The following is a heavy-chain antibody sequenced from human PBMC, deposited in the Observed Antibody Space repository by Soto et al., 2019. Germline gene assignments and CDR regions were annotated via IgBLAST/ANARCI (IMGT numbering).Heavy chain of an antibody. J-gene: IGHJ3*02. D-gene: IGHD5-12*01. CDR3: ASGGGYDFGDAFDI. V-gene: IGHV1-18*04. CDR2: INAYNGNT. Sequence: ASVKVSCKASGYTFTSYYMRWVRQATGQGLEWMGRINAYNGNTNYAQKLQGRVTMTTDTSTSTAYMELRSLRSDDTAVYYCASGGGYDFGDAFDIWGQGTMVTVSS. CDR1: GYTFTSYY.